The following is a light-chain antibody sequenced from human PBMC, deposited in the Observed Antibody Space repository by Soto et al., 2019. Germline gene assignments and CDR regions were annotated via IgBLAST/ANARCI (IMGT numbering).Light chain of an antibody. Sequence: QSALTQPASVSGSPGQSITISCTGTSSDVGGYNYVSWYQQHPGKAPKLMIYDVSNRPSGVSKRFSGSKSGNTASLTISGLQAEGEADYYCSLYTSSSTLLFGGGTKLTVL. J-gene: IGLJ2*01. V-gene: IGLV2-14*01. CDR3: SLYTSSSTLL. CDR2: DVS. CDR1: SSDVGGYNY.